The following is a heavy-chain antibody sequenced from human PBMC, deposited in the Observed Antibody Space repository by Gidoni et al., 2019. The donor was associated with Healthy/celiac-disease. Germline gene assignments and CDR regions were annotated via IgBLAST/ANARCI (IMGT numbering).Heavy chain of an antibody. J-gene: IGHJ5*02. Sequence: QVQLQQWGAGLLKPSETLSLTCAVSGRSLRGYYWSWIRQPPGKGLEWIGEINHSGSTNYNPSLKSRVTIAVDTSKNQFSLKLSSVTAADTAVYYCARESASSRSSWSPKGWFDPWGQGTLVTVSS. CDR3: ARESASSRSSWSPKGWFDP. CDR1: GRSLRGYY. V-gene: IGHV4-34*01. D-gene: IGHD6-13*01. CDR2: INHSGST.